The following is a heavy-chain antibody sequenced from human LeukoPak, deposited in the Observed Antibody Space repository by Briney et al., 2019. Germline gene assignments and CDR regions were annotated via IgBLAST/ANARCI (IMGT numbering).Heavy chain of an antibody. V-gene: IGHV3-43*01. CDR1: GFTFDDYT. CDR2: ISWDGGST. Sequence: GGSLRLSCAASGFTFDDYTMHWVRQAPGKGLEWVSLISWDGGSTYYADSVKGRFTISRDNNKNSVYLQMDSLTTEDTAIYYCAKEKDTMYYDFWGQGTMVTVSS. D-gene: IGHD2-15*01. CDR3: AKEKDTMYYDF. J-gene: IGHJ3*01.